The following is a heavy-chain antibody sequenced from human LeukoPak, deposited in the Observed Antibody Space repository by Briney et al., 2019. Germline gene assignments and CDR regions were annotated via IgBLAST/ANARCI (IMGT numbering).Heavy chain of an antibody. Sequence: ASVKVSCKASGYSFSGYYIHWVRQAPGQGLEWTGWINPNSGATNYAQKFHGTVTMTRDTSTSTAYMELTRLKSDDTGIYYCARDQNYFDSTAYYGIDCWGQGTRVTVSS. CDR2: INPNSGAT. CDR3: ARDQNYFDSTAYYGIDC. V-gene: IGHV1-2*02. J-gene: IGHJ4*02. CDR1: GYSFSGYY. D-gene: IGHD3-22*01.